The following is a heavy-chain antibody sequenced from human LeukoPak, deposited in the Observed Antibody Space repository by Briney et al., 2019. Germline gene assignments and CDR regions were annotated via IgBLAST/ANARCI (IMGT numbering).Heavy chain of an antibody. J-gene: IGHJ4*02. Sequence: PSETLSLTCSFSGDSISTYYWSWIRQSPGKGLEWIGHIYSSGNTDYNSSLKSRVTISVDTSKSQFSLRLSSVTATDTAVYYCARLRWQLPGPYFDYWGPGILVTVSS. V-gene: IGHV4-59*01. CDR3: ARLRWQLPGPYFDY. CDR1: GDSISTYY. CDR2: IYSSGNT. D-gene: IGHD4-23*01.